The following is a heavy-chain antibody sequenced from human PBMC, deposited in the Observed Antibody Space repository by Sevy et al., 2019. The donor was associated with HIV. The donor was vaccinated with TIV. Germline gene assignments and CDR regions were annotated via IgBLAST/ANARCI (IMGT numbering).Heavy chain of an antibody. J-gene: IGHJ4*02. D-gene: IGHD6-19*01. V-gene: IGHV3-30*18. CDR1: GFTFSSYG. CDR3: AKDGIAVAGTLDY. CDR2: ISYDGSNK. Sequence: GGSLRLSCAASGFTFSSYGMHWVRQAPGKGLEWVAVISYDGSNKYYADSVKGRFTISRDNSKNTLYLQMNSLRAEDTAVYYCAKDGIAVAGTLDYWGQGTQVTVSS.